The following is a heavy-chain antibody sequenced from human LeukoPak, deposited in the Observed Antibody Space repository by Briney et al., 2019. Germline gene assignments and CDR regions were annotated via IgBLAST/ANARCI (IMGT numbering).Heavy chain of an antibody. Sequence: GGSLRLSCVASGFTFSSYAMSWVRQAPGKGLEWVSAITGSGGNTYYADSVKGRFTISRDNSKNTLYLQMNSLRAEDTAVYYCAKGSYYYPNTYFDYWGQGTLVTVSS. D-gene: IGHD3-10*01. J-gene: IGHJ4*02. CDR3: AKGSYYYPNTYFDY. CDR1: GFTFSSYA. CDR2: ITGSGGNT. V-gene: IGHV3-23*01.